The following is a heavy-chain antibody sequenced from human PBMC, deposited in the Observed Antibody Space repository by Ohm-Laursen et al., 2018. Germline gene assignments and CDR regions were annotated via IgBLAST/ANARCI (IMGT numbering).Heavy chain of an antibody. V-gene: IGHV1-58*02. CDR2: IVVGSGNT. J-gene: IGHJ6*02. D-gene: IGHD2-2*01. Sequence: SVKVSCKASGFTFTSSAMQWVRQARGQRLEWIGWIVVGSGNTNYAQKFQERVTITRDMSTSTAYMELSSLRSEDTAVYYCAREVRGEYYYYYYGMDVWGQGTTVTVSS. CDR1: GFTFTSSA. CDR3: AREVRGEYYYYYYGMDV.